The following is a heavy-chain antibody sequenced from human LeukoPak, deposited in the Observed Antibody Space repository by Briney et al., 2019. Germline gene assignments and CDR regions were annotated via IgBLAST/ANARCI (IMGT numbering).Heavy chain of an antibody. D-gene: IGHD2-21*02. CDR1: GFTFSSYA. Sequence: GGSLRLSCAASGFTFSSYAMSWVRQAPGKGLEWVSAISGSGGSTYYADSVKGRFTISRDNSKNTLYLQMNSLRAEDTAVYYCAKGAAVAYCGGDCYVDYWGQGTLVTVYS. J-gene: IGHJ4*02. CDR2: ISGSGGST. V-gene: IGHV3-23*01. CDR3: AKGAAVAYCGGDCYVDY.